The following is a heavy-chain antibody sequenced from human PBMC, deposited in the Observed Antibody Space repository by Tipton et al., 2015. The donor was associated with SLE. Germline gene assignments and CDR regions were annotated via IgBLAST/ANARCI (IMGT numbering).Heavy chain of an antibody. CDR2: IYYRGST. D-gene: IGHD1-26*01. CDR3: ARDPIEWELRAYYYGMDV. Sequence: TLSLTCTVSGGSISSSSYYWGWIRQPPGKGLEWIGSIYYRGSTYYNPSLKSRVTISVDTPKNQFSLKLSSVTAADTAVYYCARDPIEWELRAYYYGMDVWGQGTTVTVSS. V-gene: IGHV4-39*01. CDR1: GGSISSSSYY. J-gene: IGHJ6*02.